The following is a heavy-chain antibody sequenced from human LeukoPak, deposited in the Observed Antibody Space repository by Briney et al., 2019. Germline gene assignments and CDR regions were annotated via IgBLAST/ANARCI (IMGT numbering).Heavy chain of an antibody. D-gene: IGHD1-14*01. CDR2: IYYSGNT. CDR1: GGSISSGDYY. Sequence: PSETLSLTCTVSGGSISSGDYYWSWIRQPPGKGLEWIGYIYYSGNTYYNPSLKSRVTISVDTSKNQFSLRVTPVTAADTALYYCARHKSGIDWFDPWGQGTLVTVSS. V-gene: IGHV4-30-4*01. CDR3: ARHKSGIDWFDP. J-gene: IGHJ5*02.